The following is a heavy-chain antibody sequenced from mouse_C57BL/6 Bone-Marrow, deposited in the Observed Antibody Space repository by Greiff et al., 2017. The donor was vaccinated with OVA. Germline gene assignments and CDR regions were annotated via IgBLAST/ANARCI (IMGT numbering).Heavy chain of an antibody. D-gene: IGHD1-1*01. J-gene: IGHJ2*01. V-gene: IGHV5-17*01. Sequence: EVQLVESGGGLVKPGGSLKLSCAASGFTFSDYGMHWVRQAPEKGLEWVAYISSGSSTLYYADTVKGRFTISRDNAKNTLFLQMTSLRSEDTAMYYCARGTLYGSSHFDYWGQGTTLTVSS. CDR3: ARGTLYGSSHFDY. CDR2: ISSGSSTL. CDR1: GFTFSDYG.